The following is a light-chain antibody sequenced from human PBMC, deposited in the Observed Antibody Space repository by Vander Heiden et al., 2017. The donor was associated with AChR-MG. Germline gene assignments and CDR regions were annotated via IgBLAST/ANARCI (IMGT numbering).Light chain of an antibody. Sequence: EIVLTQSPATLSLSPGERATLSCRSSQSIYSYLAWYQQKPGQAPRLLIFDASNRATGIPARFSGSGSGTDFTLTISSLEPEDFAVYYCQQRGHWPPLTFAGGTKVEIK. J-gene: IGKJ4*01. CDR2: DAS. V-gene: IGKV3-11*01. CDR3: QQRGHWPPLT. CDR1: QSIYSY.